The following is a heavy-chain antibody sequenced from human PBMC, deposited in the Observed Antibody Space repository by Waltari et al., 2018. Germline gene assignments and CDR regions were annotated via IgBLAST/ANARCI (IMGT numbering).Heavy chain of an antibody. J-gene: IGHJ1*01. V-gene: IGHV4-61*01. CDR2: IYYTGST. Sequence: QVQLQESGPGLVKPSETLSLTCTVSGASVSSGSYYWTWVRPPPGKGLEWSGYIYYTGSTNYNPSLEIRVTISIDTSKSQFSLKLSFVAAADTAVYYCARDDYAVRALDWGQGTLVTVSS. CDR1: GASVSSGSYY. CDR3: ARDDYAVRALD. D-gene: IGHD4-17*01.